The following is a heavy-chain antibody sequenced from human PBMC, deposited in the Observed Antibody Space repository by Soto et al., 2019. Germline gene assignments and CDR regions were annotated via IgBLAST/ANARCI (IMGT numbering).Heavy chain of an antibody. Sequence: GGPLGFSCPAPGFTFISDAMSGVGQPPGKGLEWVSAISGSGGSTYYADSVKCRFTISRDNSKNTLYLQMNSLRAEDTAVDYLAKGPYISSPGGVYYCDGMDVWGQGT. CDR2: ISGSGGST. V-gene: IGHV3-23*01. D-gene: IGHD6-6*01. CDR3: AKGPYISSPGGVYYCDGMDV. CDR1: GFTFISDA. J-gene: IGHJ6*02.